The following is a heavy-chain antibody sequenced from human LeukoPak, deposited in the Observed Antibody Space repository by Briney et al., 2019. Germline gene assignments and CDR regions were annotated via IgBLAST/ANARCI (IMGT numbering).Heavy chain of an antibody. CDR1: GGSISSSSYY. J-gene: IGHJ4*02. V-gene: IGHV4-39*01. CDR3: ARRAKWERPFDY. D-gene: IGHD1-26*01. Sequence: SETLSLTCTVSGGSISSSSYYWGWIRQPPGKGLEWIGSIYYSGSTYYNPSLKSRVTISVDTSKNQFSLKLSSVTAADTAVYYCARRAKWERPFDYWGQGTLVTVSS. CDR2: IYYSGST.